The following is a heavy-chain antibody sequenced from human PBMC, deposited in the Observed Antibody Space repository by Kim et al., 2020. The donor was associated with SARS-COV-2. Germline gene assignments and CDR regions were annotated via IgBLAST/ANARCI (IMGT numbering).Heavy chain of an antibody. D-gene: IGHD3-10*01. Sequence: GGSLRLSCAASGFTFSSYSMNWVRQAPGKGLEWVSSISSSSSYIYYADSVKGRFTISRDNAKNSLYLQMNSLRAEDTAVYYCATRRGMNMVRGVIRWYWGQGTLVTVSS. CDR2: ISSSSSYI. V-gene: IGHV3-21*01. CDR3: ATRRGMNMVRGVIRWY. CDR1: GFTFSSYS. J-gene: IGHJ4*02.